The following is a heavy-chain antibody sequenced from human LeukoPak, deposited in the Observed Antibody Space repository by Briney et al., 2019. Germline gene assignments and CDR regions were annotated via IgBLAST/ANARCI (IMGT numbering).Heavy chain of an antibody. D-gene: IGHD3-10*01. V-gene: IGHV1-18*01. CDR3: ARGGLWFGEFSGADY. J-gene: IGHJ4*02. CDR2: ISAYNGNT. Sequence: ASVKVSCKASGYTFTSYGISWVRQAPGQGLEWMGRISAYNGNTNYAQKLQGRVTMTTDTSTSTAYMELRSLRSDDTAVYYCARGGLWFGEFSGADYWGQGTLVTVSS. CDR1: GYTFTSYG.